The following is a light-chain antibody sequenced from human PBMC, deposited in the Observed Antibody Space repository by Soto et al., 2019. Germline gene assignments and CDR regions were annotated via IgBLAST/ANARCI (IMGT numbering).Light chain of an antibody. Sequence: QSVLTQPASVSGSPGQSITISCTGTSSDVGSYNLVSWYQQHPGKAPKLMIYEGSKRPSGVSNRFSGYKSGNTASLTISGLQAEDEADYYCCSYAGSSTLVFGGGTKLTVL. CDR1: SSDVGSYNL. V-gene: IGLV2-23*01. CDR3: CSYAGSSTLV. J-gene: IGLJ2*01. CDR2: EGS.